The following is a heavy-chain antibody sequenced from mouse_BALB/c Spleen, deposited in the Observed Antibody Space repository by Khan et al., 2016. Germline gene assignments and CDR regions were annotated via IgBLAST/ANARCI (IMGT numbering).Heavy chain of an antibody. V-gene: IGHV5-6-5*01. D-gene: IGHD1-1*01. CDR2: ISSGGNT. J-gene: IGHJ2*01. CDR1: CFTFSSYA. CDR3: TSGVPTVVACFDY. Sequence: QVESGGGLVKPGGSLKLSCAASCFTFSSYAMSWVRQTPEKRLEWVASISSGGNTFYPDSLKGRCTISRDNARNILYLQMSSLRSEDTAMYYCTSGVPTVVACFDYWGQGTTLTVSS.